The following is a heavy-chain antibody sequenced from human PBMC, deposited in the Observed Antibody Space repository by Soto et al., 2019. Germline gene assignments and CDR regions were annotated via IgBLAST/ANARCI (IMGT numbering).Heavy chain of an antibody. CDR3: ASLAGDTAMVGDYYFDY. CDR1: GGSVTSNYYY. Sequence: SETLSLTCTVSGGSVTSNYYYWSWIRQSPGKGLEWIGYMHYSGSTNYNPSLKSRVTMSVDTSKNQFSLKLSSVTAADTAVYYCASLAGDTAMVGDYYFDYWGQGTLVTVSS. CDR2: MHYSGST. J-gene: IGHJ4*02. D-gene: IGHD5-18*01. V-gene: IGHV4-61*01.